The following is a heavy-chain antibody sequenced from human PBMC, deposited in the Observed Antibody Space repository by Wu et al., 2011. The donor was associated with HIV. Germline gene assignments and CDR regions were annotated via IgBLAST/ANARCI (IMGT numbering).Heavy chain of an antibody. CDR2: IIPIFGTA. V-gene: IGHV1-69*18. J-gene: IGHJ4*02. Sequence: QVQLVQSGAEVKKPGSSVKVSCKASGGTFSTYAISWVRQAPGQGLEWMGRIIPIFGTAKYAQKFQGRVTITADESTSTTYLDLSSLRSDDTAVYYCARDDSSGWPEGFDYWGQGTLVTVSS. D-gene: IGHD6-19*01. CDR1: GGTFSTYA. CDR3: ARDDSSGWPEGFDY.